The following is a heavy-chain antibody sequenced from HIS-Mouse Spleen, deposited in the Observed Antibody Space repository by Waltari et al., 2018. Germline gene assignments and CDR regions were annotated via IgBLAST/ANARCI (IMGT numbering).Heavy chain of an antibody. CDR2: MNPNSGNT. CDR3: ARWEYCSGGSCQSAFDI. CDR1: GYTFTSYD. J-gene: IGHJ3*02. V-gene: IGHV1-8*01. D-gene: IGHD2-15*01. Sequence: QVQLVQSGAEVKKPGASVKVSCTASGYTFTSYDINWGRQATGQGLEWMGWMNPNSGNTGYAQKFQGRVTMTRNTSISTAYMELSSLRSEDTAVYYCARWEYCSGGSCQSAFDIWGQGTMVTVSS.